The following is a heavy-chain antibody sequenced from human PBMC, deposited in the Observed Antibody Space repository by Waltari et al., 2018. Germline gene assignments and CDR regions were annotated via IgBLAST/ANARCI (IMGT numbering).Heavy chain of an antibody. CDR1: GFTSSKHA. CDR2: VGAITGST. J-gene: IGHJ4*02. CDR3: ARDPGVVAVHYFDS. V-gene: IGHV3-23*04. D-gene: IGHD2-21*01. Sequence: EVQLVESGGGLVQPGGSLRLSCAGSGFTSSKHAMNWVRQAPGKGLGLVAGVGAITGSTYYADSLKGRFTISRDNSKNTLYLQMNGLRADDTAIYYCARDPGVVAVHYFDSWGQGTLVTVSS.